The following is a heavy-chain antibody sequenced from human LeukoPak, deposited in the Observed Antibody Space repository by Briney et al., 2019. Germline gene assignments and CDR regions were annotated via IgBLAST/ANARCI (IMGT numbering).Heavy chain of an antibody. V-gene: IGHV5-51*01. CDR2: IYPGDSDT. Sequence: GESLKISCKGSGYSFTSYWIGWVRQMPGKGLEWMGIIYPGDSDTRYSPSFQGQVTISADRSVSTAYLRWSSLKASDTAMYYWARLGPDERPYGWFDPWGQGTLVTVSS. D-gene: IGHD2-21*01. J-gene: IGHJ5*02. CDR3: ARLGPDERPYGWFDP. CDR1: GYSFTSYW.